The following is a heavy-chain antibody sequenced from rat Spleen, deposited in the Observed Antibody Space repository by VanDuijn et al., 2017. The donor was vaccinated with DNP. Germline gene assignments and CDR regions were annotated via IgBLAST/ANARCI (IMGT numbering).Heavy chain of an antibody. V-gene: IGHV5-25*01. J-gene: IGHJ3*01. Sequence: EVQLVESGGGLVQPGRSMKLSCAASGFIFSNYYMAWVRQAPTKGLEWVASISTGGGNTSYRDSVKGRFTISRDNAKNTLYLQMNSLRSEDTATYYCTRVGYTTDYGGWFPYWGQGTLVTVSS. D-gene: IGHD1-6*01. CDR3: TRVGYTTDYGGWFPY. CDR1: GFIFSNYY. CDR2: ISTGGGNT.